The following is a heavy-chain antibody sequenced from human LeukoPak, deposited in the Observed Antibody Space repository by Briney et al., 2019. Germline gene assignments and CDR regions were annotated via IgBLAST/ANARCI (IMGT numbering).Heavy chain of an antibody. CDR3: ARCDYDAFDI. CDR1: GGSISAYF. Sequence: SETLSLTCTVSGGSISAYFWSWMRQSPGKGLEWIGYISYNGFTDYNPSLKSRVTISVDTSKNQFSLKLSSVTAADTAVYYCARCDYDAFDIWGQGTMVTVSS. D-gene: IGHD4-17*01. CDR2: ISYNGFT. V-gene: IGHV4-59*01. J-gene: IGHJ3*02.